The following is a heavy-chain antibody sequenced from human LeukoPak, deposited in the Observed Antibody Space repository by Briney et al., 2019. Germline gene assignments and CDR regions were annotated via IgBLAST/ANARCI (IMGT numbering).Heavy chain of an antibody. D-gene: IGHD4-17*01. V-gene: IGHV1-69*13. CDR3: ASFPTTVTTYADY. CDR2: IIPIFGTA. CDR1: GGTFSSYA. Sequence: SVKVSCKASGGTFSSYAISWVRQAPGQGLEWMGGIIPIFGTANYAQKFQGRVTITADESTSTAYMELSSLRSEDTAVYYCASFPTTVTTYADYWGQGTLVTVSS. J-gene: IGHJ4*02.